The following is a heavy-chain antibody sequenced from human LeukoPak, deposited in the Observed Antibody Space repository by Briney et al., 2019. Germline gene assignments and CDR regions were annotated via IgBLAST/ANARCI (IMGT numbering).Heavy chain of an antibody. Sequence: PGRSLRLSCAASGFTFSSYGMHWVRQAPGKGLEWVAVISYDGSNKYYADSVKGRFTISRDNSKNTLYLQMNSLRAEDTAVYYCARDLGYCSGGSCYQLLYYYYGMDVWGQGTTVTVSS. CDR3: ARDLGYCSGGSCYQLLYYYYGMDV. D-gene: IGHD2-15*01. J-gene: IGHJ6*02. V-gene: IGHV3-30*03. CDR2: ISYDGSNK. CDR1: GFTFSSYG.